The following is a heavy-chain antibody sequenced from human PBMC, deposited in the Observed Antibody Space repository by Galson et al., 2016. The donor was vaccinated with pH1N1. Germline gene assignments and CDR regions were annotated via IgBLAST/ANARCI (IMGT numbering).Heavy chain of an antibody. D-gene: IGHD3-22*01. CDR3: AREDYYDTDSSDWYFDL. Sequence: SVKVSCKASGGTFSSSGINWVRQAPGQGLEWMGGIIPIFGTSKYAQKFQGRVTITADESTTTAYMELSRLISEDTAVYYCAREDYYDTDSSDWYFDLWGRGTLVTVSS. CDR2: IIPIFGTS. CDR1: GGTFSSSG. J-gene: IGHJ2*01. V-gene: IGHV1-69*13.